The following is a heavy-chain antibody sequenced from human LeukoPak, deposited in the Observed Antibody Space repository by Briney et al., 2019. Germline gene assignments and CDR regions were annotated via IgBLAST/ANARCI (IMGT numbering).Heavy chain of an antibody. J-gene: IGHJ4*02. CDR3: ARGFGSGSYHDY. Sequence: GGSLRLSCAASGFTFGSYGMHWVRQAPGKGLEWVAVISYDGSNKYYADSVKGRFTISRDNSKNTLYLQMNSLRAEDTAVYYCARGFGSGSYHDYWGQGTLVTVSS. D-gene: IGHD1-26*01. CDR2: ISYDGSNK. CDR1: GFTFGSYG. V-gene: IGHV3-30*19.